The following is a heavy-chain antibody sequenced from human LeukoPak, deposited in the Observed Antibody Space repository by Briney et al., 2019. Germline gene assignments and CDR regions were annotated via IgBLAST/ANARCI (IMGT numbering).Heavy chain of an antibody. CDR1: GFTFSSYS. Sequence: GGSLRLSCAASGFTFSSYSMHWVRQAPGKGLEWVAFIRYDGSNKYYADSVKGRFTISRDNSKNTLYLQMNSLRAEDTAVYYCARVIAVTHDAFDIWGQGTMVTVSS. V-gene: IGHV3-30*02. D-gene: IGHD6-19*01. J-gene: IGHJ3*02. CDR2: IRYDGSNK. CDR3: ARVIAVTHDAFDI.